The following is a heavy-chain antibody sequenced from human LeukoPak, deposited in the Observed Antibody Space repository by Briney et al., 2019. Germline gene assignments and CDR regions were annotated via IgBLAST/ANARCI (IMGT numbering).Heavy chain of an antibody. D-gene: IGHD6-13*01. Sequence: SETLSLTCAVYGGSFSGYYWSWIRQPPGKGLEWIGEINHSGSTNYNPSLKSRVTISVDTSKNQFSLKLSSVTAADTAVYYCARGWSSSWCRPYYYMDVWGKGTTVTVSS. CDR1: GGSFSGYY. CDR2: INHSGST. J-gene: IGHJ6*03. V-gene: IGHV4-34*01. CDR3: ARGWSSSWCRPYYYMDV.